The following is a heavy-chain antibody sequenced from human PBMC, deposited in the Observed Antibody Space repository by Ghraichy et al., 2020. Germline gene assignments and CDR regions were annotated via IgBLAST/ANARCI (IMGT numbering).Heavy chain of an antibody. J-gene: IGHJ3*01. V-gene: IGHV4-59*11. Sequence: SQTLSLTCTVSGASITNHYWSWVRQPPGTGLEWIGFIYYRGSTSSNPSLKNRVTISVDTSKREIYLRLNSVTAADTAVYYCAREKWLSPNAFDLWGQGTLVTVSS. CDR2: IYYRGST. CDR1: GASITNHY. CDR3: AREKWLSPNAFDL. D-gene: IGHD6-19*01.